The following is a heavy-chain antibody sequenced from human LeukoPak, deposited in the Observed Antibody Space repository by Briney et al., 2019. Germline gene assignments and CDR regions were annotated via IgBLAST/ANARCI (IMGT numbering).Heavy chain of an antibody. CDR1: GGSISSYY. Sequence: SETLSLTCTVSGGSISSYYWSWIRQPPGKGLEWIGYIYYSGSTNYNPSLKSRVTISVDTSKNQFPLKLSSVTAADTAVYYCSTGMLRGLAPVFLDYWGQGTLVTVSS. V-gene: IGHV4-59*01. D-gene: IGHD3-10*01. CDR3: STGMLRGLAPVFLDY. CDR2: IYYSGST. J-gene: IGHJ4*02.